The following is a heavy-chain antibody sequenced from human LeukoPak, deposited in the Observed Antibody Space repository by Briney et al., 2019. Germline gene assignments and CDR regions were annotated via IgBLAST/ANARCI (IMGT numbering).Heavy chain of an antibody. CDR3: APHPTGAAQDCSGGSCYSRGD. CDR1: GYTFTGYY. Sequence: ASVKVSCKASGYTFTGYYMHWVRQAPGQGLEWMGWINPNSGGTNYAQKFQGRVTMTRDTSISTAYMELSRLRSDDTAVYYCAPHPTGAAQDCSGGSCYSRGDWGQGTLVTVSS. D-gene: IGHD2-15*01. V-gene: IGHV1-2*02. CDR2: INPNSGGT. J-gene: IGHJ4*02.